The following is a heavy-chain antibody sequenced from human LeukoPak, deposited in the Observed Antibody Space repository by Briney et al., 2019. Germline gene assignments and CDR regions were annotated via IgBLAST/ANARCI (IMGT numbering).Heavy chain of an antibody. V-gene: IGHV4-59*01. CDR1: GGSISSYY. Sequence: PSETLSLTCAVSGGSISSYYWSWIRQPPGKGLEWIGYIYYSGSTNYNPSLKSRVTISVDTSKNQFSLKLRSVTAADTAVYYCARGYSSSARRYDYWGQGTLVTVSS. CDR3: ARGYSSSARRYDY. CDR2: IYYSGST. D-gene: IGHD6-6*01. J-gene: IGHJ4*02.